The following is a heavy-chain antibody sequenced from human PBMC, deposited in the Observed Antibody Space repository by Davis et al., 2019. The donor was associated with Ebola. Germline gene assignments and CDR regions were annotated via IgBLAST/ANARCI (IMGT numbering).Heavy chain of an antibody. V-gene: IGHV1-2*02. Sequence: ASVKVSCKASGYTFTGYYMHWVRQAPGQGLEWMGWINPNSGGTNYAQKLQGRVTMTTDTSTSTAYMELRGLRSDDTAVYYCARGAHEVVIGDYWGQGTLVTVSS. CDR2: INPNSGGT. D-gene: IGHD3-22*01. CDR1: GYTFTGYY. CDR3: ARGAHEVVIGDY. J-gene: IGHJ4*02.